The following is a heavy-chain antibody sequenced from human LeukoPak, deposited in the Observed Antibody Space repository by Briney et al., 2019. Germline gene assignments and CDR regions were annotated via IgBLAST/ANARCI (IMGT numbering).Heavy chain of an antibody. V-gene: IGHV1-2*07. J-gene: IGHJ3*02. D-gene: IGHD6-19*01. CDR1: GYTFTGYY. Sequence: ASVKVSCKASGYTFTGYYMHWVRQAPGQGLEWMGWIKPNSGGTNYPHKFQGRVTMTRDTSISTAYMELSRLRSDDTAVYYCARSLGITVAGTVGGAFDIWGQGTMVTVSS. CDR3: ARSLGITVAGTVGGAFDI. CDR2: IKPNSGGT.